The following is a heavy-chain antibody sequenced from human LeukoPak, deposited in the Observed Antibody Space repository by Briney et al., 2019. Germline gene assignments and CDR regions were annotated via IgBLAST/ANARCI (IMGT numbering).Heavy chain of an antibody. CDR3: AKVPYSSGGGIFDY. D-gene: IGHD6-19*01. CDR2: ISGSGGST. CDR1: GFTFSSYA. Sequence: GGPLRLSCAASGFTFSSYAMSWVRQASGKGLEWVSAISGSGGSTYYADSVKGRFTISRDNSKNTLYLQMNSLRAEDTAVYYCAKVPYSSGGGIFDYWGQGTLVTVSS. J-gene: IGHJ4*02. V-gene: IGHV3-23*01.